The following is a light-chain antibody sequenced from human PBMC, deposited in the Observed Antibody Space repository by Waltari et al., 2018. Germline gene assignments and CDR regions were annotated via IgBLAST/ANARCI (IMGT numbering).Light chain of an antibody. Sequence: DIQRTQSPSTVSASVGDRITITCRASQDISNWLAWFQQKPGRAPNLLIYSASRLQSGVPSRFSGSGSGSDFTLTISSLQPEDFATYFCQQAKGFPLTFGGGTRVDLK. J-gene: IGKJ4*01. CDR2: SAS. CDR3: QQAKGFPLT. CDR1: QDISNW. V-gene: IGKV1-12*01.